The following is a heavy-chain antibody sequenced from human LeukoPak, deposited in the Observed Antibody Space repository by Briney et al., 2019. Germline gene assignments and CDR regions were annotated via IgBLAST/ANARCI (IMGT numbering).Heavy chain of an antibody. V-gene: IGHV3-7*01. CDR3: ASGYYDSSGYYPEYFQH. J-gene: IGHJ1*01. CDR2: IKQDGSEK. D-gene: IGHD3-22*01. CDR1: GFTFSSYW. Sequence: GGSLRLSCAASGFTFSSYWMSWVRQAPGKGLEWVANIKQDGSEKYYVDSVKGRFTISRDNAKNSLYLQMNSLRAEDTAVYYCASGYYDSSGYYPEYFQHWGQGTLVTVSS.